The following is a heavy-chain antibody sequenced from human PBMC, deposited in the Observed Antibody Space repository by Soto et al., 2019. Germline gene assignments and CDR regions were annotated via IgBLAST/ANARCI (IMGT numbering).Heavy chain of an antibody. J-gene: IGHJ4*02. V-gene: IGHV4-31*03. D-gene: IGHD2-2*01. CDR1: GGSISSGGYY. CDR2: IYYSGST. Sequence: PSETLSLTCTVSGGSISSGGYYWSWIRQHPGKGLEWIGYIYYSGSTYYNPSLKSRVTISVDTSKNQFSLKLSSVTAADTAVYYCARVLPKYCSSTSCYCFDYWGQGTLVTVSS. CDR3: ARVLPKYCSSTSCYCFDY.